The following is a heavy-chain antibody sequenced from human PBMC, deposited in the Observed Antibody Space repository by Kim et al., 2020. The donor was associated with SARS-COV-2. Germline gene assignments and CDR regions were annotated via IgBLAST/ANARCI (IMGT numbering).Heavy chain of an antibody. CDR1: GFTFSSYA. V-gene: IGHV3-23*01. CDR2: ISGSGGST. D-gene: IGHD2-21*01. J-gene: IGHJ4*02. Sequence: GGSLRLSCAASGFTFSSYAMSWVRQAPGKGLEWVSAISGSGGSTYYADSVKGRFTISRDNSKNTLYLQMNSLRAEDTAVYYCAKDPSGSILWTRYFDYWGQGTLVTVSS. CDR3: AKDPSGSILWTRYFDY.